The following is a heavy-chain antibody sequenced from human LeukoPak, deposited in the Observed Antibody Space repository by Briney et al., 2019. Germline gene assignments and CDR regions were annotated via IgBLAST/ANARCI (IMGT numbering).Heavy chain of an antibody. CDR1: GFTFSSYG. CDR3: AKDPGASYYDSSGYHPSSIDY. Sequence: GGSLRLSCAASGFTFSSYGMHWVRQAPGKGLEWVAVISYDGGNKFYADSVKGRFTISRDNSKNTLHLQMNSLRAENTAVYYCAKDPGASYYDSSGYHPSSIDYWGQGTLVTVSS. D-gene: IGHD3-22*01. J-gene: IGHJ4*02. CDR2: ISYDGGNK. V-gene: IGHV3-30*18.